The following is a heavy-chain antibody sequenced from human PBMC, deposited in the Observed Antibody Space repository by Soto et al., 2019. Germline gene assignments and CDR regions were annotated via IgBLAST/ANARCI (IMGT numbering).Heavy chain of an antibody. CDR3: ARAPWFGELVKAFDN. CDR1: GFTFSDYY. D-gene: IGHD3-10*01. J-gene: IGHJ3*02. V-gene: IGHV3-11*06. Sequence: QVQLVESGGGLVKPGGSLRLSCAASGFTFSDYYMSWIRQAPGKGLEWVSYISSSSSYTNYADSVKGRFTISRDNAKNPLYRQMNSLRADDTAVYYCARAPWFGELVKAFDNWGQGTMVTVSS. CDR2: ISSSSSYT.